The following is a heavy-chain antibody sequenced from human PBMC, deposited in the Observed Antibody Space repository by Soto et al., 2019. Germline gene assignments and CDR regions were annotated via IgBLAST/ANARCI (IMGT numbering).Heavy chain of an antibody. CDR3: ARDRSSGSYYYWYFDY. CDR1: SGSIDSSNW. CDR2: IHHSGST. Sequence: QVQLQESGPGLVKPSGTLSLTCAVSSGSIDSSNWWSWVRQPPGKGLEWIGAIHHSGSTNYNPSLKSRVTISVDKSKNHFSLKLTSVTAADTAVYYCARDRSSGSYYYWYFDYWGQGTLVTVSS. V-gene: IGHV4-4*02. J-gene: IGHJ4*02. D-gene: IGHD3-10*01.